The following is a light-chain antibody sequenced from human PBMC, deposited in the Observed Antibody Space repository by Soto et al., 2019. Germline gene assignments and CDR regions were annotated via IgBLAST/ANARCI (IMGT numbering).Light chain of an antibody. CDR3: PTWDTVVV. CDR2: LNRDGSH. V-gene: IGLV4-69*01. CDR1: SGHSDYG. J-gene: IGLJ2*01. Sequence: QPVLTQSPSAYASLGASVKLTCTLSSGHSDYGIAWHQQQPDKGPRYLMKLNRDGSHNKGDGIPDRFSGSSSGAERYLTISGLQSDDESDYYWPTWDTVVVFGGGTKLAVL.